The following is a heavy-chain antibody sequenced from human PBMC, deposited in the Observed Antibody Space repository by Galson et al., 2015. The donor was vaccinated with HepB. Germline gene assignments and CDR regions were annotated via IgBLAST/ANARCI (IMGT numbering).Heavy chain of an antibody. Sequence: SLRLSCAASGFTFSSYAMSWVRQAPGKGLEWVSAISGSGGSTYYADSVKGRFTISRDNSKNTLYLQMNSLRAEDTAVYYCAKDPVSSSWYWNWFDPWGQGTLVTVSS. J-gene: IGHJ5*02. CDR3: AKDPVSSSWYWNWFDP. D-gene: IGHD6-13*01. CDR2: ISGSGGST. CDR1: GFTFSSYA. V-gene: IGHV3-23*01.